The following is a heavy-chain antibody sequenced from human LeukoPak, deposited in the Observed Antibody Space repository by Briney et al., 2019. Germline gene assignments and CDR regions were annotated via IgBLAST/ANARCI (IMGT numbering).Heavy chain of an antibody. Sequence: PGGSLRLSCAASGFTFSSYAMSWVRQAPGKGLEWVSAISGSGGSTYYADSVKGRFTIPRDNSKNTLYLQMNSLGAEDTAVYYCAKTGYCSGGSCSFYYYYGMDVWGQGTTVTVSS. D-gene: IGHD2-15*01. CDR1: GFTFSSYA. J-gene: IGHJ6*02. CDR3: AKTGYCSGGSCSFYYYYGMDV. CDR2: ISGSGGST. V-gene: IGHV3-23*01.